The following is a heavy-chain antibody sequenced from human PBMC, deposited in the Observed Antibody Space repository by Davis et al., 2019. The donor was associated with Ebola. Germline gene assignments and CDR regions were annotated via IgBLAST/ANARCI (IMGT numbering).Heavy chain of an antibody. V-gene: IGHV1-2*02. J-gene: IGHJ5*02. CDR1: GYTFTSYD. D-gene: IGHD2-15*01. Sequence: ASVKVSCKASGYTFTSYDINWVRQAPGQGLEWMGWINPNSGGTNYAQKFQGRVTMTRDTSISTAYMELSRLRSDDTAVYYCARAALGYCSGGSCYSVDWFDPWGQGTLVTVSS. CDR2: INPNSGGT. CDR3: ARAALGYCSGGSCYSVDWFDP.